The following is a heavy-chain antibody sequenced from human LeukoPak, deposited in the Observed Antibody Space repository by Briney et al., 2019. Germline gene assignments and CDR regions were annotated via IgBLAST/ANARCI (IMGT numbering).Heavy chain of an antibody. CDR2: ISSNGDST. D-gene: IGHD6-13*01. CDR1: GFTFSNYA. CDR3: VKQGPYTSSWYFEY. J-gene: IGHJ4*02. Sequence: GGSLRLSCSASGFTFSNYAIHWVRQAPGKGLDYVAVISSNGDSTYYADSVKGRFSISRDNSKSTLYLQMNSLRAEDTAVYYCVKQGPYTSSWYFEYWGLGTLVTVSS. V-gene: IGHV3-64D*06.